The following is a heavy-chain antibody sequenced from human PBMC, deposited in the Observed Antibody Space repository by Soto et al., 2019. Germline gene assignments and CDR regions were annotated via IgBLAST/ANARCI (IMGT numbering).Heavy chain of an antibody. J-gene: IGHJ4*02. CDR2: FDPEDGET. Sequence: ASVKVSCKVSGYTLTELSMHWVRQAPGKGLEWMGGFDPEDGETIYAQKFQGRVTMTEDTSTGTAYMELSSLRSEDTAVYYCARGGGYSSSSFLDYWGQGTLVTVSS. D-gene: IGHD6-6*01. CDR1: GYTLTELS. V-gene: IGHV1-24*01. CDR3: ARGGGYSSSSFLDY.